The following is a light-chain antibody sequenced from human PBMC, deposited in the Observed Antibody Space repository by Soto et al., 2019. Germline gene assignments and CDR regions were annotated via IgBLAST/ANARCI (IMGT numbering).Light chain of an antibody. CDR1: QSVSSSY. V-gene: IGKV3-20*01. Sequence: EIVLTQSPGTLSLSPGERATLSCRASQSVSSSYLAWYQQKPGQAPRLLIYGASSRATGIPDRFSGSGSGTDFTLTIIRLEPEDFAVYYCQQYGSSRRTFGQGTQVEIK. J-gene: IGKJ1*01. CDR3: QQYGSSRRT. CDR2: GAS.